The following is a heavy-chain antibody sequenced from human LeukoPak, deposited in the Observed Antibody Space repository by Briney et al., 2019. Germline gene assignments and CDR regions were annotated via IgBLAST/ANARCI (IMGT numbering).Heavy chain of an antibody. D-gene: IGHD3-22*01. CDR1: GFTFSSYG. CDR2: IRYDGSNK. V-gene: IGHV3-30*02. J-gene: IGHJ5*02. Sequence: GGSLRLSCAASGFTFSSYGMHWVRQAPGKGLEWVAFIRYDGSNKYYADSVKGRFTISRDNAKNSLYLQMNSLRAEDTAVYYCARDRSVNFPCFDPGGQGTLVTISS. CDR3: ARDRSVNFPCFDP.